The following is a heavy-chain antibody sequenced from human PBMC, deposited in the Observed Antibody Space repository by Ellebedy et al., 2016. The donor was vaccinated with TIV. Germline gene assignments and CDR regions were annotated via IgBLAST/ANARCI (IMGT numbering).Heavy chain of an antibody. D-gene: IGHD2-2*01. Sequence: ASVKVSXXASGGTFSSYAISWVRQAPGQGLEWMGWISAYNGNTNYAQKLQGRVTMTTDTSTSTAYMELRSLRSDDTAVYYCARDRFVVVPVDAFDIWGQGTMVTVSS. V-gene: IGHV1-18*01. CDR2: ISAYNGNT. J-gene: IGHJ3*02. CDR3: ARDRFVVVPVDAFDI. CDR1: GGTFSSYA.